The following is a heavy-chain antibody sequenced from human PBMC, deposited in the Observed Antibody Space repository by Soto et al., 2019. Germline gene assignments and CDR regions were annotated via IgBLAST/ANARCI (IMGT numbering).Heavy chain of an antibody. J-gene: IGHJ5*02. V-gene: IGHV1-69*13. Sequence: SVKVSCKASGGTFSSYAISWVRQAPGQGLEWMGGIIPIFGTANYAQKFQGRVTITADESTSTAYMELSSLRSEDTAVYYCARDLPDSSGYYLVDWFDPWGQGTLVTVSS. CDR2: IIPIFGTA. D-gene: IGHD3-22*01. CDR1: GGTFSSYA. CDR3: ARDLPDSSGYYLVDWFDP.